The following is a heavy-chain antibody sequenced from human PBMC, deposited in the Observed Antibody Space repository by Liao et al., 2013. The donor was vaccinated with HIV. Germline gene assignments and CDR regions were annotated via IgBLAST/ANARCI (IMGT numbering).Heavy chain of an antibody. J-gene: IGHJ3*02. V-gene: IGHV4-34*01. CDR3: AREQEVGNHFDI. CDR2: INHSGST. Sequence: QVQLQQWGAGLLKPSETLSLTCAVYGGSFSGYYWSWIRQPPGKGLEWIGEINHSGSTNYNPSLKSRVTISLDTSKNQFSLKLSSVTAADTAVYYCAREQEVGNHFDIWGQGTMVTVSS. D-gene: IGHD1-26*01. CDR1: GGSFSGYY.